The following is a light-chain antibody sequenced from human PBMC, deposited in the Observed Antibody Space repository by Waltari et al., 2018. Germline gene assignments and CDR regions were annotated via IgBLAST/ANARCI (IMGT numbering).Light chain of an antibody. CDR3: SSHTATVPHV. V-gene: IGLV2-14*01. CDR2: EVS. Sequence: QSALTQPAPVSGSPGPSITISCTGPSTAVGGYCYVSWYQQYPGKAPKLIIYEVSYRPSGISTRFSGSKSGNTASLTISGLQAEDEADYYCSSHTATVPHVFGTGTRVTVV. CDR1: STAVGGYCY. J-gene: IGLJ1*01.